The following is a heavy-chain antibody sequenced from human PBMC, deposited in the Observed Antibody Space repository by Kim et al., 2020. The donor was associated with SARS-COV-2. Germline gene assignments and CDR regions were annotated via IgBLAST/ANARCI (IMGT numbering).Heavy chain of an antibody. J-gene: IGHJ4*02. CDR3: AKDCGQWLPRNYFDY. Sequence: SVKGRVSISRDNSRNTLDLQMNSLRAEDTAVYYCAKDCGQWLPRNYFDYWGQGTLVTVSS. D-gene: IGHD6-19*01. V-gene: IGHV3-30*02.